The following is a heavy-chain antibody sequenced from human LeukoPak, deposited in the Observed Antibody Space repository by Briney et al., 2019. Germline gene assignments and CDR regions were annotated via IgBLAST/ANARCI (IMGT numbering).Heavy chain of an antibody. D-gene: IGHD3-9*01. CDR1: GGSFSGYY. V-gene: IGHV4-34*01. CDR2: MSHTGAT. J-gene: IGHJ6*02. CDR3: ARGLHYNILTGGMDV. Sequence: SETLSLTCAVFGGSFSGYYWSWIRQSPEKGLEWVGEMSHTGATNYNPSLKSRVTVSVDTSKKQFSLNLRSVTAADTAVYYCARGLHYNILTGGMDVWGQGTTVIVSS.